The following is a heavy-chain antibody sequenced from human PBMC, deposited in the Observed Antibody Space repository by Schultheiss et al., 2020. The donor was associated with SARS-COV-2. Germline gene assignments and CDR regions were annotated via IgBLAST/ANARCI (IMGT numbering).Heavy chain of an antibody. Sequence: GSLRLSCAASGFTFSSYGIHWVRQAPGKGLEWVAVIWYDGSNKYYADSVKGRFTISRDNSKNTLYLQMNSLRAEDTAVYYCARETDRYGTGVFYGMDVWGQGTTVTVSS. CDR2: IWYDGSNK. V-gene: IGHV3-33*01. J-gene: IGHJ6*02. D-gene: IGHD3-10*01. CDR3: ARETDRYGTGVFYGMDV. CDR1: GFTFSSYG.